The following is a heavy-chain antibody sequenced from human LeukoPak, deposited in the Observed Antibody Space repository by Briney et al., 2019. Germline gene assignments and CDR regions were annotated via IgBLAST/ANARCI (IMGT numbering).Heavy chain of an antibody. V-gene: IGHV4-59*01. CDR2: IYYSGST. CDR3: AREEAPLYYMDV. Sequence: SETLSLTCTVSGGSISSYYWSWIRQPPGKGLEWIGYIYYSGSTNYNPSLKSRVTISVDTSKNQFSLKLSSVTAADTAVYYCAREEAPLYYMDVWGKGTTVTVSS. D-gene: IGHD6-6*01. J-gene: IGHJ6*03. CDR1: GGSISSYY.